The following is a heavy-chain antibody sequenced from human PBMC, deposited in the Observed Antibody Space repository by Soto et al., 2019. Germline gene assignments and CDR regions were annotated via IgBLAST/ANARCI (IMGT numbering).Heavy chain of an antibody. CDR3: ARESEDLTSNFDY. J-gene: IGHJ4*02. Sequence: GGSLRLSCAASGFTFGTYWMSWVRQAPGKGLQWVANINQYGSERFYVDSVNGRFTVSRDNAKNSLYLQMNSLRAEDTAVYYCARESEDLTSNFDYWGQGTLVTVSS. CDR1: GFTFGTYW. V-gene: IGHV3-7*01. CDR2: INQYGSER.